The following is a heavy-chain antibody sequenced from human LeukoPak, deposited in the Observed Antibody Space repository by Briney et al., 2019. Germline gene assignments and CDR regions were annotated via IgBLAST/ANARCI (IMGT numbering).Heavy chain of an antibody. V-gene: IGHV3-23*01. CDR1: GFTFSSYS. Sequence: GGSLRLSCAASGFTFSSYSMNWVRQAPGKGLEWVSAISGSGGSTYYADSVKGRFTISRDNSKNTLYLQMNSLRAEDTAVYYCAKAYDSVPIYYYYMDVWGKGTTVTVSS. J-gene: IGHJ6*03. CDR2: ISGSGGST. D-gene: IGHD3-3*01. CDR3: AKAYDSVPIYYYYMDV.